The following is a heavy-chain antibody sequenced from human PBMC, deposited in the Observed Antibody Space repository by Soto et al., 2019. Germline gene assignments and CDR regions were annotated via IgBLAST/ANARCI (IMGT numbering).Heavy chain of an antibody. Sequence: KPSETLSLTCTVSGGSISSSSYYWGWIRQPPGKGLEWIGSIYYSGSTYYNPSLKSRVTISVDTSKNQFSLKLSSVTAADTAVYYCARLMVTTNLYYYYGMDVWGQGTTVTVSS. V-gene: IGHV4-39*01. CDR1: GGSISSSSYY. CDR2: IYYSGST. CDR3: ARLMVTTNLYYYYGMDV. J-gene: IGHJ6*02. D-gene: IGHD4-17*01.